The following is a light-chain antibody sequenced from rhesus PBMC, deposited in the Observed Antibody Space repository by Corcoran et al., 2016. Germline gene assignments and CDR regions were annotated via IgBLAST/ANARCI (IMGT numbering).Light chain of an antibody. CDR1: QSVSSY. V-gene: IGKV3S9*01. CDR2: GAS. Sequence: EIVMTQSPATLSLSPGERATLSCRASQSVSSYVAWYQQKPEQAPRPLIYGASSRATGIPDRFSGSGSGTDFTLTISSLEPKDFAVYYCQQYSNWPTFGQGTKVEIK. CDR3: QQYSNWPT. J-gene: IGKJ1*01.